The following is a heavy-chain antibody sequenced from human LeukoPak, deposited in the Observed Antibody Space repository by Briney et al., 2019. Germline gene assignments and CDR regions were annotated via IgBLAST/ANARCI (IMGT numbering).Heavy chain of an antibody. D-gene: IGHD3-3*01. CDR3: ERDPQVRFWEWVPYYFDY. CDR2: ISAYNGNT. J-gene: IGHJ4*02. Sequence: ASVKVSCKASGYTFTSYGISWVRQAPGQGLEWVGWISAYNGNTNYAQKLQGRVTMTTDTSTSTAYMELRSLRSDDTAVYYCERDPQVRFWEWVPYYFDYWGQGTLVTVSS. V-gene: IGHV1-18*01. CDR1: GYTFTSYG.